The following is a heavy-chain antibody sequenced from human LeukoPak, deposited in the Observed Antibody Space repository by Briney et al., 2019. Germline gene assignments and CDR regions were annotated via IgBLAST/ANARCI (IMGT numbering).Heavy chain of an antibody. D-gene: IGHD5-18*01. Sequence: PGGSLRLSCAASGFTFSSYEMNWVRQAPGKGLEWVSYISSSGTTKYYADSVKGRITISRDNVKNSLYLQMNSLRAEDTAVYYCARDRGLNSYGLDYWGQGTLVTVSS. CDR1: GFTFSSYE. V-gene: IGHV3-48*03. CDR2: ISSSGTTK. CDR3: ARDRGLNSYGLDY. J-gene: IGHJ4*02.